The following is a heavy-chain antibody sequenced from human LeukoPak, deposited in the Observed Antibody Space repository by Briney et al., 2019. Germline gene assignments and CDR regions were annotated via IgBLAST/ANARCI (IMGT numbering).Heavy chain of an antibody. CDR1: GGSLSGYY. CDR3: ASNYYDNSGYYRLFDY. CDR2: INHSGST. D-gene: IGHD3-22*01. Sequence: SETLSLTCAVYGGSLSGYYWSWIRQPPGEGLEWIGEINHSGSTNYNPSLKSRVTISVDTSKNQFSLELSSVTAADTAVYYRASNYYDNSGYYRLFDYWGQGTLVTVSS. V-gene: IGHV4-34*01. J-gene: IGHJ4*02.